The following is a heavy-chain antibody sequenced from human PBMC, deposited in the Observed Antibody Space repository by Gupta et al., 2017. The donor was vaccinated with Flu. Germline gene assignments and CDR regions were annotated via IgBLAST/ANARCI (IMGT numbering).Heavy chain of an antibody. V-gene: IGHV1-18*01. CDR2: IGADNGNT. J-gene: IGHJ5*02. CDR1: GYNFAHHG. D-gene: IGHD3-10*01. Sequence: QVQLVQSGAEVKKPGASVKVSCRAYGYNFAHHGITWVRPAPGQGLEWMGWIGADNGNTKYAEKCQGRVTMTTDTSTTTVYLELRSLTSDDTAVYYCARDYFGSGSYYQNWFDPWGQGTLVTVSS. CDR3: ARDYFGSGSYYQNWFDP.